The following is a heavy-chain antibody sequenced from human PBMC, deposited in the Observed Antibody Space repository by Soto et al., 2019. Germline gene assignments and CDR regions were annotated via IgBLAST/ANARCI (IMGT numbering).Heavy chain of an antibody. CDR1: GGTFSSYA. CDR2: IIPIFGTA. J-gene: IGHJ6*02. V-gene: IGHV1-69*05. Sequence: SVKVSCKASGGTFSSYAISWVRQAPGQGLEWMGGIIPIFGTANYAQKFQGRVTITRDTSASTAYMELSSLRSEDTAVYYCARQSARDYYYGMDVWGQGTTVTVSS. CDR3: ARQSARDYYYGMDV.